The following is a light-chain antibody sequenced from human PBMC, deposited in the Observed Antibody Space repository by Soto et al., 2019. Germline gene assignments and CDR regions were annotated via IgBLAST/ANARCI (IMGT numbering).Light chain of an antibody. V-gene: IGLV2-14*01. CDR2: EVS. CDR1: SSDIGDYNY. J-gene: IGLJ2*01. CDR3: NSYTSTNTLVL. Sequence: QSALTQPASVSGSPGQSITISCTGTSSDIGDYNYVSWYQQHPGKAPQLMIYEVSNRPSGVSYRFSGSKSGNTASLTISGLQAEDEADYYCNSYTSTNTLVLFGGGTKVTVL.